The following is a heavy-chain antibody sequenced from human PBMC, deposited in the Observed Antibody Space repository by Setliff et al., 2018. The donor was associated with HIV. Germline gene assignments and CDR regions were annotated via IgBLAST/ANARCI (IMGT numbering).Heavy chain of an antibody. CDR2: INHSGSP. V-gene: IGHV4-34*01. CDR3: ARDSSSWYGADWFDP. Sequence: SETLSLTCAVYGGSFSGYYWTWIRQPPGKGLEWIGEINHSGSPKHNPSLKGRVTVSVDTSKNQFSLKLSSVTAADTAVYYCARDSSSWYGADWFDPWGQGTLVTVSS. D-gene: IGHD6-13*01. J-gene: IGHJ5*02. CDR1: GGSFSGYY.